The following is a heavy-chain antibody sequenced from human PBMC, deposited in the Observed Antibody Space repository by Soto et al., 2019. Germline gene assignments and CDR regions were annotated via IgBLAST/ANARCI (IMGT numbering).Heavy chain of an antibody. CDR2: IDPSDSYT. V-gene: IGHV5-10-1*01. CDR1: GYSFTSYW. J-gene: IGHJ6*02. CDR3: ASVYDSSGPSYYYGMDV. Sequence: PGKSLKISCKGSGYSFTSYWISWVRQMPGKGLEWMGRIDPSDSYTNYSPSFQGHVTISAGKSISTAYLQWSSLKASDTAMYYCASVYDSSGPSYYYGMDVWGQGTTVTVSS. D-gene: IGHD3-22*01.